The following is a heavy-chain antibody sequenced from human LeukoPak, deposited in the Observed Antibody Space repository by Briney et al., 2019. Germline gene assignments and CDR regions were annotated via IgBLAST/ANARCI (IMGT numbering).Heavy chain of an antibody. J-gene: IGHJ4*02. CDR3: ASAHLQHEAAAGDS. Sequence: GGSLRLSCAASGFTFSSCGMHWVRQAPGKGLEWVAVISYDGSNKYYADSVKGRFTISRDNSKNTLYLQMNSLRAEDTAVYYCASAHLQHEAAAGDSWGQGTLVTVSS. V-gene: IGHV3-30*03. D-gene: IGHD6-13*01. CDR2: ISYDGSNK. CDR1: GFTFSSCG.